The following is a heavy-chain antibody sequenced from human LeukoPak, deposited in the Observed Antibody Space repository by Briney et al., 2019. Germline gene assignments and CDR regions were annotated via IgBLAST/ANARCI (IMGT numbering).Heavy chain of an antibody. CDR2: ISYDGSNK. CDR1: GFTFSSYA. V-gene: IGHV3-30-3*01. J-gene: IGHJ4*02. CDR3: ARYYYDSSGYNDY. Sequence: GGSLRLSCAASGFTFSSYAMHWVRQAPGKGLEWVAVISYDGSNKYYADSVKGRFTISRDNSKNTLYLQMNSLRAEDTAVYYCARYYYDSSGYNDYWGQGTLVTVSS. D-gene: IGHD3-22*01.